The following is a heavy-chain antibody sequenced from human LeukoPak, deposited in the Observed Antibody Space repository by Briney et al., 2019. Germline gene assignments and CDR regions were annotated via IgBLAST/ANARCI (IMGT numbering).Heavy chain of an antibody. V-gene: IGHV4-34*01. CDR2: IYYSGST. CDR3: ARTCYYGSGSYYYLEY. Sequence: PSETLSLTCAVYGGSFSDYFWSWIRQPPGKGLEWIGSIYYSGSTYYNPSLKSRVTISVDTSKNQFSLKLSSVTAADTAVYYCARTCYYGSGSYYYLEYWGQGTLVTVSS. CDR1: GGSFSDYF. J-gene: IGHJ4*02. D-gene: IGHD3-10*01.